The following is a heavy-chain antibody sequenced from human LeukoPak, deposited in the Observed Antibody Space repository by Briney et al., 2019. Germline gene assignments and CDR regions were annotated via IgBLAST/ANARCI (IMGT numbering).Heavy chain of an antibody. D-gene: IGHD1-26*01. Sequence: GGFLRLSCAASGFTFSSYWMHWVRQAPGKGLVWVSRINSDGSSTSYADSVKGRFTISRDNAKNTLYLQMNSLRAEDTAVYYCAKVAYSGSYGALDYWGQGTLVTVSS. V-gene: IGHV3-74*01. J-gene: IGHJ4*02. CDR3: AKVAYSGSYGALDY. CDR2: INSDGSST. CDR1: GFTFSSYW.